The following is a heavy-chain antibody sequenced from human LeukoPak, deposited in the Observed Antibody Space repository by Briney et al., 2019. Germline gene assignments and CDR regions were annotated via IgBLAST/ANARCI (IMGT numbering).Heavy chain of an antibody. J-gene: IGHJ4*02. CDR2: IYHSGST. CDR3: VRLRWELLAPYFDH. Sequence: SETLSLTCSVSTDSTNTYYWRWIRQSPGEGLECIRHIYHSGSTDYNPSFKSRVTISIDMSKTEFSLKLTSVTVADTAMYYCVRLRWELLAPYFDHWGQGAFVIVSS. CDR1: TDSTNTYY. V-gene: IGHV4-59*01. D-gene: IGHD1-26*01.